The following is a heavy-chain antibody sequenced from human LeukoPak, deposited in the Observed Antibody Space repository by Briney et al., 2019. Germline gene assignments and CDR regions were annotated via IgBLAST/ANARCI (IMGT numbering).Heavy chain of an antibody. V-gene: IGHV1-2*02. Sequence: GASVKVSCKTSGYTFIAYYIHWVRQAPGQGLEWMGWLNPNGGDTHYAQKFQGRVTMTRDTSISTAYLELSRLRSDDTAVYYCARGLQAPGTRHFDYWGQGTLVTVSS. CDR1: GYTFIAYY. CDR2: LNPNGGDT. CDR3: ARGLQAPGTRHFDY. D-gene: IGHD6-13*01. J-gene: IGHJ4*02.